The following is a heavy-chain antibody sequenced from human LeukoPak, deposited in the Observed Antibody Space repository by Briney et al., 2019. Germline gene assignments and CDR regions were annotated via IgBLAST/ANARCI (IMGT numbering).Heavy chain of an antibody. CDR1: GFTFSSYA. J-gene: IGHJ4*02. CDR3: AKVAGYSYVGVYYFDY. Sequence: GGSLRLSCAASGFTFSSYAMSWVRQAPGKGLEWVSAISGSGGSTYYADSVKGRFTISRDNSKNTLYLQMNSLRAEDTAVYYCAKVAGYSYVGVYYFDYWGQGTLVTVSS. V-gene: IGHV3-23*01. CDR2: ISGSGGST. D-gene: IGHD5-18*01.